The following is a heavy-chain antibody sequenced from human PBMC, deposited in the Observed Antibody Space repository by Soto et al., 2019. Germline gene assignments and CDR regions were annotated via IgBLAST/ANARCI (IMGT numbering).Heavy chain of an antibody. J-gene: IGHJ2*01. CDR2: IYYSGSA. CDR3: ARGGSSWSGAWYFDL. V-gene: IGHV4-59*01. D-gene: IGHD6-13*01. Sequence: QVQLQESGPGLVKPSETLSLTCTVSGGSISHYYWSWIRQPPGKGLEWIGYIYYSGSANYNPSLKSRVIISVDTSKNQFSLKVSSVTAADTAVYFCARGGSSWSGAWYFDLWGRGTLVTVSS. CDR1: GGSISHYY.